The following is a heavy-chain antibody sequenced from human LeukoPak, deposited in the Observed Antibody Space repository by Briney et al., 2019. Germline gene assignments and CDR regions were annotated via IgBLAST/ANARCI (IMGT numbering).Heavy chain of an antibody. CDR3: AREEYGDYGFDY. J-gene: IGHJ4*02. Sequence: PGGSMRLSCAASGFTFSSYSMNWVRQAPGKGLEWVSSISSSSSYIYYADSVKGRFTISRDNAKNSLYLQMNSLRAEDTAVYYCAREEYGDYGFDYWGQGTLVTVSS. D-gene: IGHD4-17*01. CDR1: GFTFSSYS. CDR2: ISSSSSYI. V-gene: IGHV3-21*01.